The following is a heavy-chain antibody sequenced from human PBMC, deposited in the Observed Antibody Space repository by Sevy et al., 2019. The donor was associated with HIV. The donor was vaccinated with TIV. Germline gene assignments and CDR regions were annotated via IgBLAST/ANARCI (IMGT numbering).Heavy chain of an antibody. J-gene: IGHJ4*02. CDR3: ARRYFDL. V-gene: IGHV3-7*03. CDR2: IRQDGNEI. Sequence: GGSLRLSCDASGFTFDMYWMQWVRQAPGKGLEWVANIRQDGNEIYYAASVRGRFTISRDNAKGSLYLQMNNLRVEDMARSYCARRYFDLWGQGTLVTVSS. CDR1: GFTFDMYW.